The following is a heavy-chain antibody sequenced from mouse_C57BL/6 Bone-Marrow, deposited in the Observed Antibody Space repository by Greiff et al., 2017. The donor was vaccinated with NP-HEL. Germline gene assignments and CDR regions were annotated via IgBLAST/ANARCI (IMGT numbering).Heavy chain of an antibody. CDR1: GYAFSSSW. CDR3: AVPYFDY. Sequence: VQLQQSGPELVKPGASVKISCKASGYAFSSSWMNWVKQRPGKGLEWIGRIYPGDGDTNYNGKFKGKATLTADKSSRTAYMQLSSLTSVDSAVYFCAVPYFDYWGQGTTLTVSS. V-gene: IGHV1-82*01. J-gene: IGHJ2*01. D-gene: IGHD5-1*01. CDR2: IYPGDGDT.